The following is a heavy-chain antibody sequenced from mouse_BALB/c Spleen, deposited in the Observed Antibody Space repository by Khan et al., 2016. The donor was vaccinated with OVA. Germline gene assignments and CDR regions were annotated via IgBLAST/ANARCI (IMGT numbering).Heavy chain of an antibody. Sequence: QVQLKQSGPGLVAPSQSLSITCTVSGFSLTSYGVHWVRQPPGKGLEWLGVIWAGGSTNYNSALMSRLSISNEHSTSQVFLTLNSLQTDDTAMNYCARLEEIWGQGTTLTVSS. V-gene: IGHV2-9*02. J-gene: IGHJ2*01. CDR3: ARLEEI. CDR2: IWAGGST. CDR1: GFSLTSYG.